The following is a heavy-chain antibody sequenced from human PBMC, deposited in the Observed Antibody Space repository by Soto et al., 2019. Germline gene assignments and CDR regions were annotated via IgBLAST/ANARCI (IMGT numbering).Heavy chain of an antibody. J-gene: IGHJ4*02. V-gene: IGHV5-51*01. D-gene: IGHD6-19*01. CDR1: GYNFSSYW. CDR2: IFPDDSDT. Sequence: GESLKISCKGSGYNFSSYWIGWVRQMPGKGLEWMGIIFPDDSDTRYSPSLQGQVTISADKSISTAYLQWSSLKASDTAMYYCARGAVASKLYYWGQGTLVTVSS. CDR3: ARGAVASKLYY.